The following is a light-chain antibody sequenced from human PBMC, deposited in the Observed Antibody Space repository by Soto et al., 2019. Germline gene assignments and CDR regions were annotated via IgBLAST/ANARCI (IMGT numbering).Light chain of an antibody. CDR2: GAS. CDR3: QQYNNWPRT. CDR1: QSVSSD. Sequence: EIEMPQSPATLSVSLVERATLSCMASQSVSSDLAWYQQKPGQAPRLLIYGASTRASGIPARFSGSGSGTEFTLTINSLQSEDFAVYYCQQYNNWPRTFGQGTKVDIK. J-gene: IGKJ1*01. V-gene: IGKV3-15*01.